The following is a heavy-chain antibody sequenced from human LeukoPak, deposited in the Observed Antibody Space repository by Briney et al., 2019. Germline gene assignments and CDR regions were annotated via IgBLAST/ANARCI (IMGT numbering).Heavy chain of an antibody. CDR3: ARAESSYYYYYGMDV. J-gene: IGHJ6*02. Sequence: PGGSLRLSCAASGFTFSSSDMSWVRQAPGKGLEWVSSISSSSSYIYYADSVKGRFTISRDNAKNSLYLQMNSLRAEDTAVYYCARAESSYYYYYGMDVWGQGTTVTVSS. D-gene: IGHD3-10*01. CDR2: ISSSSSYI. V-gene: IGHV3-21*01. CDR1: GFTFSSSD.